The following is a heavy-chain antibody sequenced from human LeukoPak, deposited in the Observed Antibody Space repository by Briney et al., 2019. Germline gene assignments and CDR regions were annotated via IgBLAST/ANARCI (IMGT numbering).Heavy chain of an antibody. V-gene: IGHV4-4*07. Sequence: SETLSLTCTVSGGSISSYYWSWIRQPAGKGLEWIGRIYTSGSTNYNPSLKSRVTMSVDTSKNQFSLKLSSVTAADTAVYYCARDIISGYSNWFDPWGQGTLVTVSS. CDR1: GGSISSYY. J-gene: IGHJ5*02. CDR2: IYTSGST. D-gene: IGHD3-22*01. CDR3: ARDIISGYSNWFDP.